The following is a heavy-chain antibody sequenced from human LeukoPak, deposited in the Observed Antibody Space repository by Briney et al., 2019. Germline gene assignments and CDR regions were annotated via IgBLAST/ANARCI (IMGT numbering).Heavy chain of an antibody. Sequence: GRSLRLSCAASGFTFSSYGMHWVRQAPGKGLEWVAVISYDGSNKYYADSVKGRFTISRDNSKNTLYLQMNSLRAEDTAVYYCANLAAGNDYFDYWGQGTLVTVSS. J-gene: IGHJ4*02. CDR2: ISYDGSNK. D-gene: IGHD6-13*01. CDR3: ANLAAGNDYFDY. CDR1: GFTFSSYG. V-gene: IGHV3-30*18.